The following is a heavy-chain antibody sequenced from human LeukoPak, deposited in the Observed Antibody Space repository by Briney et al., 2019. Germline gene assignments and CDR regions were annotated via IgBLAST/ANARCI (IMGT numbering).Heavy chain of an antibody. CDR1: GDSISSYY. Sequence: PSETLSLTCTVSGDSISSYYWSWIRQPAGKGLEWIGRIYTSGNTKYNPSLKSRVTMSLDTSKNQFSLKLSSVTAADTAVYYCARGATMVRGVIMPPDYWGQGTLVTVSS. J-gene: IGHJ4*02. D-gene: IGHD3-10*01. CDR3: ARGATMVRGVIMPPDY. V-gene: IGHV4-4*07. CDR2: IYTSGNT.